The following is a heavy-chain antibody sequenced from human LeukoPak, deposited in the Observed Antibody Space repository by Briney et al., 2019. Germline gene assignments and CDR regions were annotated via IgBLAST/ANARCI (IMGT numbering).Heavy chain of an antibody. CDR2: INHSGST. Sequence: KPSETLSLTCAVYGGSFSGYYWSWIRQPPGKGLEWIGEINHSGSTNYNPSLKSRVTISVDTSKNQFSLKLSSVTAADTAVYYCARETVVTATQTWGQGTLVTVSS. CDR1: GGSFSGYY. D-gene: IGHD2-21*02. J-gene: IGHJ4*02. V-gene: IGHV4-34*01. CDR3: ARETVVTATQT.